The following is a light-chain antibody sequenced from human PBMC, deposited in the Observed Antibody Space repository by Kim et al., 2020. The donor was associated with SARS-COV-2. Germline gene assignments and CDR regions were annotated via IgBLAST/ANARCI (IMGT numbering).Light chain of an antibody. CDR2: DVS. V-gene: IGLV2-11*01. CDR1: SSDVGGYNY. CDR3: CSYAGSYTHYV. Sequence: QSAPTQARSVSGSPGQSVTISCTGTSSDVGGYNYVSWYQQHPGKAPKLMIYDVSKRPSGVPDRFSGSKSGNTASLTISGLQAEDDADYYCCSYAGSYTHYVFGTGTKVTVL. J-gene: IGLJ1*01.